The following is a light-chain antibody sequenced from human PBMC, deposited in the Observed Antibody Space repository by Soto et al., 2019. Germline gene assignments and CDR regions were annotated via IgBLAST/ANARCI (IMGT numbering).Light chain of an antibody. CDR2: EVQ. J-gene: IGLJ3*02. Sequence: QSVLTQPASVSGSPGQSITISCTGTNNDIGSYNYVSWYQQHPGKAPRLLISEVQNRPSGVSHRFSGSKSANTASLTISGLQAEDEADYYCSSYTTSTTWVFGGGTQLTVL. CDR3: SSYTTSTTWV. CDR1: NNDIGSYNY. V-gene: IGLV2-14*01.